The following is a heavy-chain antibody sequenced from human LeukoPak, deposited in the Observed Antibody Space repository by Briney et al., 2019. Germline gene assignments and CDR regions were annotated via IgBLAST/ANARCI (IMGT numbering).Heavy chain of an antibody. J-gene: IGHJ4*02. Sequence: PGGSLILSCAASGFTFNNYTMSWVRQAPGTGLEWVSTISSGATTTYYADSVKGRFSVSRDNSKNTVHLQANSLRVEDTAVYYCAFYYYGTTGYFDFWGQGTLVTVSS. V-gene: IGHV3-23*01. D-gene: IGHD3-22*01. CDR2: ISSGATTT. CDR1: GFTFNNYT. CDR3: AFYYYGTTGYFDF.